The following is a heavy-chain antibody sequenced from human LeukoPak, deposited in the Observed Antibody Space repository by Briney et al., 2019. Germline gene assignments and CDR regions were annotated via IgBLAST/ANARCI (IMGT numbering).Heavy chain of an antibody. D-gene: IGHD2-2*01. Sequence: PGGSLRLSCAASGFNFNTYWMNWVRQAPGKGLEWVSYISSSGSTIYYADSVKGRFTISRDNAKNSLYLQMNSLRAEDTAVYYCARDWYCSSTSCYLARYYYYYYMDVWGKGTTVTISS. CDR1: GFNFNTYW. J-gene: IGHJ6*03. CDR2: ISSSGSTI. CDR3: ARDWYCSSTSCYLARYYYYYYMDV. V-gene: IGHV3-48*04.